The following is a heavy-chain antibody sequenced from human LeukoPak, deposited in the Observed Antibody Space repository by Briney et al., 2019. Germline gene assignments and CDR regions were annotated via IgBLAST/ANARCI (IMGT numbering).Heavy chain of an antibody. CDR3: VQLWSRWG. D-gene: IGHD5-18*01. J-gene: IGHJ4*02. V-gene: IGHV3-30-3*01. CDR1: GFTFSSYA. Sequence: GRSLRLSCAASGFTFSSYAMHWVRQAPGKGLEWVAVISYDGSNKYYADSVKGRFTISRDNAKNTLYLQMNSLRAEDTAVYYCVQLWSRWGWGQGTLVTVSS. CDR2: ISYDGSNK.